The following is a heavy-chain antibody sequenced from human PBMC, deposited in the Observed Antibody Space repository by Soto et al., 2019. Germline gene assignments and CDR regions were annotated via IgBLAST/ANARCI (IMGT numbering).Heavy chain of an antibody. Sequence: LSCSASGFTFTNAWMSWVRQTPGKWLEWVGRIKSKVDGGTTEFAAPVKGRFTISRDDSKTTLYLQMNSLKTEDTAVYYCTPDRIIIGDRVPYCFAYWGQGTLVIVSS. CDR3: TPDRIIIGDRVPYCFAY. V-gene: IGHV3-15*01. CDR1: GFTFTNAW. CDR2: IKSKVDGGTT. D-gene: IGHD6-6*01. J-gene: IGHJ4*02.